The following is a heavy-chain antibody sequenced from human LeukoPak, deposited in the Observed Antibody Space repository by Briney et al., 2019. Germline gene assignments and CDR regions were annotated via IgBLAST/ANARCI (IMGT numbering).Heavy chain of an antibody. CDR3: ARAHDYGDYVLIY. Sequence: PSKTLSPTCPANGGSFIGTSWSWIPRPPGKGLDWIGEINHSGSTNYNPSLKSRVTISVDTSKNQFSLKLSSVTAADTAVYYCARAHDYGDYVLIYWGQGTLVTVSS. V-gene: IGHV4-34*01. D-gene: IGHD4-17*01. CDR1: GGSFIGTS. CDR2: INHSGST. J-gene: IGHJ4*02.